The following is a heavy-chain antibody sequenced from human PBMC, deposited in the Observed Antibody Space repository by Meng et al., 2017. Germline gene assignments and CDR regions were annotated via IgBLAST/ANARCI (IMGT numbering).Heavy chain of an antibody. Sequence: SVKVSCKASGGTFSSYAISWVRQAPGQGLEWMGGIIPIFGTANYAQKFQGRVTLNTYESTNTAYMELSILRSEDTAVYYCARVIVPLSSNWELGSWGQGTLVTVS. J-gene: IGHJ5*02. CDR1: GGTFSSYA. D-gene: IGHD1-26*01. CDR3: ARVIVPLSSNWELGS. V-gene: IGHV1-69*05. CDR2: IIPIFGTA.